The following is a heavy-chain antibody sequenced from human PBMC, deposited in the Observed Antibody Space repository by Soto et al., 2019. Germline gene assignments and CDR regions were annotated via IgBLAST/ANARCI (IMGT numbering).Heavy chain of an antibody. V-gene: IGHV4-31*03. CDR2: IYHSGST. D-gene: IGHD2-21*01. J-gene: IGHJ5*02. Sequence: QVQLQESGPGLVKPSQTLSLTCTVSGDSISRGGYYWNWLRQHPRKGLEWIGYIYHSGSTIYNPSLKSRGTISVDTAKNRLSLELSNVTAADTAVYYCARDGAGAYGLGWFDPWGQGILVTVAS. CDR3: ARDGAGAYGLGWFDP. CDR1: GDSISRGGYY.